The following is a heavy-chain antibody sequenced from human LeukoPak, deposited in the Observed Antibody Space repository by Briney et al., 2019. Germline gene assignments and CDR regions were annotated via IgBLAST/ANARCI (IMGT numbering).Heavy chain of an antibody. V-gene: IGHV1-2*02. CDR2: INPNSGGT. D-gene: IGHD2-2*01. CDR3: ASPSDSHIAVVPAAIQAHNYYYGMDV. J-gene: IGHJ6*02. CDR1: GYTFTGYY. Sequence: VASVKVSCKASGYTFTGYYMHWVRQAPGQGLEWMGWINPNSGGTNYAQKFQGRVTMTRDTSISTAYMELSRLRSDDTAVYYCASPSDSHIAVVPAAIQAHNYYYGMDVWGQGTTVTVSS.